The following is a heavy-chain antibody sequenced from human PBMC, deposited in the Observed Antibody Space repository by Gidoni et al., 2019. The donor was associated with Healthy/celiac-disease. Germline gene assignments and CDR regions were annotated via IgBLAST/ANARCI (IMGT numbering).Heavy chain of an antibody. J-gene: IGHJ4*02. CDR1: GFTFSSYA. CDR3: AKDRDYAYSSSIFPRATDY. Sequence: EVQLLESGGGLVQPGGSLRLSCAASGFTFSSYAMSWVRQAPGKGLAWVSVISGSGGSTYYADSVKGRFTISRDNSKNTLYLQMNSLRAEDTAVYYCAKDRDYAYSSSIFPRATDYWGQGTLVTVSS. V-gene: IGHV3-23*01. D-gene: IGHD6-6*01. CDR2: ISGSGGST.